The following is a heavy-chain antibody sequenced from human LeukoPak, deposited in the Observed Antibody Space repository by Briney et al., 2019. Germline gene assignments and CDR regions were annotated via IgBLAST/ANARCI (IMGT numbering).Heavy chain of an antibody. Sequence: GGSLRLSCAASGFTVSSNYMSWVRQAPGKGLEWVSVIYSGGSTYYADSVKGRFTISRDNSKNTLYLQMNSLRAEDTAVYYCARAYYGMPFDYWGQGTLVTVSS. CDR3: ARAYYGMPFDY. J-gene: IGHJ4*02. CDR2: IYSGGST. V-gene: IGHV3-53*01. CDR1: GFTVSSNY. D-gene: IGHD3-3*01.